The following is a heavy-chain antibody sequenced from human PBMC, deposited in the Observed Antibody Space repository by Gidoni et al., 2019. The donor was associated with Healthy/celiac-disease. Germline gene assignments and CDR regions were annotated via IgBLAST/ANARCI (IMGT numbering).Heavy chain of an antibody. CDR1: GGSIRSSSYY. Sequence: QLHLQESGPGLVKPSETLSLTCTVSGGSIRSSSYYWGWTRQPPGKGLEWIGSIYYSGSTYYNPSLKSRVTISVDTSKNQFSLKLSSVTAADTAVYYCATAPGGLYGDYSFDYWGQGTLVTVSS. J-gene: IGHJ4*02. CDR3: ATAPGGLYGDYSFDY. D-gene: IGHD4-17*01. V-gene: IGHV4-39*01. CDR2: IYYSGST.